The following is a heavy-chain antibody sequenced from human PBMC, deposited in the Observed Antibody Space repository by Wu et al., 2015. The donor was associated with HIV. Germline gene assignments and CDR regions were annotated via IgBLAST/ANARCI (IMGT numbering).Heavy chain of an antibody. J-gene: IGHJ5*01. CDR3: ARVQFDPDYYTYFDL. V-gene: IGHV1-18*01. CDR2: MNPSNGHI. Sequence: LEQSGPEAQRPGASVKVSCKASYILTTFPIGWVRQAPGQRLEWMGWMNPSNGHIQPAQKFQDRINMSTDNSAHTAYMELRSLTSDDAAIYFCARVQFDPDYYTYFDLWGQGTLVTVSS. D-gene: IGHD4/OR15-4a*01. CDR1: YILTTFP.